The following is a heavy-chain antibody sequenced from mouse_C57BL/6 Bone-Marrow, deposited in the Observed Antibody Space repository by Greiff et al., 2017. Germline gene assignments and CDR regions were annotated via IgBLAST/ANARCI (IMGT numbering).Heavy chain of an antibody. J-gene: IGHJ2*01. CDR1: GFNIKDYY. V-gene: IGHV14-1*01. D-gene: IGHD1-1*01. CDR2: IDPEDGDT. CDR3: TTAAFYGSSPSYFDY. Sequence: DVKLQESGAELVRPGASVKLSCTASGFNIKDYYMHWVKQRPEQGLEWIGRIDPEDGDTEYAPKFQGKATMTADTSSNTAYLQLSSLTSADTAVYYCTTAAFYGSSPSYFDYWGQGTTLTVSS.